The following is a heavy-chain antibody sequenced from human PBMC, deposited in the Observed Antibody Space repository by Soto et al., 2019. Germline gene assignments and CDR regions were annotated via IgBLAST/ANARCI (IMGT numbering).Heavy chain of an antibody. CDR3: ARQKGSCWYWFDP. CDR1: GGSISSSSYY. V-gene: IGHV4-39*01. D-gene: IGHD6-19*01. Sequence: QLQLQESGPGLVKPSETLSLTCTVSGGSISSSSYYWGWIRQPPGKGLEWIGSIYYSGSTYYNPSLKSRVTISVDTSKNQFSLKLSSVTAADTAVYYCARQKGSCWYWFDPWGQGTLVTVSS. CDR2: IYYSGST. J-gene: IGHJ5*02.